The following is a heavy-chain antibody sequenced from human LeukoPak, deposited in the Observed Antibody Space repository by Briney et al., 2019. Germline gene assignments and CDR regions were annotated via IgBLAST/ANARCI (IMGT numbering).Heavy chain of an antibody. Sequence: PGGSLRLSCAASGFTFNSYPMTWVRQAPGKGLEWDSAISGSGDTTYYTDSVKGRFTISRDNSKNTLYLQMNSLRAEDTAVYYCAKDRGVWGKGTTVTVSS. CDR3: AKDRGV. CDR1: GFTFNSYP. J-gene: IGHJ6*04. CDR2: ISGSGDTT. V-gene: IGHV3-23*01.